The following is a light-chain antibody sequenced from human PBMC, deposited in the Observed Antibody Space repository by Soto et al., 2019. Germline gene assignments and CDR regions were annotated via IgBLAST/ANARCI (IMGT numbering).Light chain of an antibody. Sequence: DIQLTQSPSFLSASVGDRVTITCRASQGISSYLAWYQQKPGKAPKLLIYAASTLQSGVPSRFSGSGSGTEFTLTISSLQPEDFATYYCQQLNSYPRLFTFGPATKVDIK. CDR3: QQLNSYPRLFT. J-gene: IGKJ3*01. CDR2: AAS. CDR1: QGISSY. V-gene: IGKV1-9*01.